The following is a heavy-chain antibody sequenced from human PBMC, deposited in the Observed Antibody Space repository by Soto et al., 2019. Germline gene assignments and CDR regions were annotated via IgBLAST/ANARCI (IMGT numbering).Heavy chain of an antibody. CDR2: IYPGDSDT. CDR3: ARRHYDYGDYVWEY. D-gene: IGHD4-17*01. V-gene: IGHV5-51*01. Sequence: VRQMTGKGLEWMGIIYPGDSDTRYSPSFQGQVTISADKSISTAYLQWSSLKASDTAMYYCARRHYDYGDYVWEYGGHGTLVTVSS. J-gene: IGHJ4*01.